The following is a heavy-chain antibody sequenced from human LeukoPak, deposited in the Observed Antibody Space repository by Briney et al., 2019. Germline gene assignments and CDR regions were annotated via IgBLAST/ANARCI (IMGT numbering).Heavy chain of an antibody. CDR1: GGSISSYY. Sequence: LSETLSLTCTVSGGSISSYYWSWIRQPPGKGLEWIGYIYYSGSTNYNPSLKSRVTISVDTSKNQFSLKLSSVTAADTAVYYCARVRYSSSWYLRDAFDIWGQGTMVTVSS. V-gene: IGHV4-59*12. J-gene: IGHJ3*02. CDR2: IYYSGST. CDR3: ARVRYSSSWYLRDAFDI. D-gene: IGHD6-13*01.